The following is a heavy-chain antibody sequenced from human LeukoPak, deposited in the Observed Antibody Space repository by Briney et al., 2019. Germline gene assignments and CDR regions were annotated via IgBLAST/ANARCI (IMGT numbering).Heavy chain of an antibody. D-gene: IGHD3-10*01. CDR2: IIPIFGTA. V-gene: IGHV1-69*06. Sequence: SVKVSCTASGGTFSSYAISWVRQAPGQGLEWMGGIIPIFGTANYAQKFQGRVTITADKSTSTAYMELSSLRSEDTAVYYCARLSPYGSGSDFDYWGQGTLVTLSS. CDR3: ARLSPYGSGSDFDY. CDR1: GGTFSSYA. J-gene: IGHJ4*02.